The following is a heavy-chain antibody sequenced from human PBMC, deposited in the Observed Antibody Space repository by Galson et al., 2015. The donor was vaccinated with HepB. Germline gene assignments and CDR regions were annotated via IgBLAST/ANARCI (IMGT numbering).Heavy chain of an antibody. CDR1: GYTFTSYA. V-gene: IGHV1-3*01. CDR3: ARPEGSGWYYDY. CDR2: INAGNGNT. J-gene: IGHJ4*02. D-gene: IGHD6-19*01. Sequence: SVKVSCKASGYTFTSYAMHWVRQAPGQRLEWMGWINAGNGNTKYSQKFQGRVTITRDTSASTAYMELSSLRSEDTAVYYCARPEGSGWYYDYWGQGTLVTVSS.